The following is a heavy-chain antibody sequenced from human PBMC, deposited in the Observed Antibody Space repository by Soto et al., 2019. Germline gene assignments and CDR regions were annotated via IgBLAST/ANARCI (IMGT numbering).Heavy chain of an antibody. J-gene: IGHJ4*02. V-gene: IGHV4-59*01. CDR1: GGSISSYY. CDR3: ARDNGDYGFDY. CDR2: IYYSGST. Sequence: SETRSLTCTVSGGSISSYYWSWIRQPPGKGLEWIGYIYYSGSTNYNPSLKSRVTISVDTSKNQFSLKLSSVTAADTAVYYCARDNGDYGFDYWGQGTLVTVS. D-gene: IGHD4-17*01.